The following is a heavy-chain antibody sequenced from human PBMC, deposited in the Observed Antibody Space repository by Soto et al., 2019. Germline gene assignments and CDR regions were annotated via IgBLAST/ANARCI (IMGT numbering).Heavy chain of an antibody. Sequence: RASVKVSCKASGYTFTSYAMHWVRQAPGQRLEWMGWINAGNGNTKYSQKFQGRVTITRDTSASTAYMELSSLRSEDTAVYYCARISIAAAGTAGFAYWGQGTLVTVSS. V-gene: IGHV1-3*01. CDR1: GYTFTSYA. CDR2: INAGNGNT. D-gene: IGHD6-13*01. J-gene: IGHJ4*02. CDR3: ARISIAAAGTAGFAY.